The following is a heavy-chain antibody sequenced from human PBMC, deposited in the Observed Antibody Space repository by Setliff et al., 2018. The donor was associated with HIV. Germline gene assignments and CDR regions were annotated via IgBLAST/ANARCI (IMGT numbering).Heavy chain of an antibody. J-gene: IGHJ4*02. D-gene: IGHD6-6*01. V-gene: IGHV4-34*01. CDR2: INHSGST. Sequence: PSETLSLTCAVNDGSFSNYYWTWIRQPPGKGLEWIGEINHSGSTNYNPSLKSRVTISVDTSKKQFSLNLRSVTAADTAVYYCARGLTARRVGNFDYWGRGTLVTVSS. CDR3: ARGLTARRVGNFDY. CDR1: DGSFSNYY.